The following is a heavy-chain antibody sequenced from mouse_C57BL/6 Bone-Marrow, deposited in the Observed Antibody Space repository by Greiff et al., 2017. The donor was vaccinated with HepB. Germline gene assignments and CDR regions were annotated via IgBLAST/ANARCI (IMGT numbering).Heavy chain of an antibody. Sequence: EVQRVESGGGLVQPGGSLKLSCAASGFTFSDYYMYWVRQTPEKRLEWVAYISNGGGSTYYPDTVKGRFTISRDNAKNTLYLQMSRLKSEDTAMYYCARSGFITTVVAPMDYWGQGTSVTVSS. CDR3: ARSGFITTVVAPMDY. V-gene: IGHV5-12*01. D-gene: IGHD1-1*01. CDR1: GFTFSDYY. J-gene: IGHJ4*01. CDR2: ISNGGGST.